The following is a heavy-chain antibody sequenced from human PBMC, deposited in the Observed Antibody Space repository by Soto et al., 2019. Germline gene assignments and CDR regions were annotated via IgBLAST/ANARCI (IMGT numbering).Heavy chain of an antibody. CDR1: GFTFSSYW. V-gene: IGHV3-7*01. CDR3: ARGGRVAYNWFAT. CDR2: IKKDGSEK. Sequence: EAQLVESGGGLVQPGGSLRVSCAVSGFTFSSYWMSWVRQAPGKGLEWVSKIKKDGSEKDYVDSVKGRFTISRDNANNSLYLHTCSLRAEDTAVYYCARGGRVAYNWFATWGQGPLVTVSS. J-gene: IGHJ5*02. D-gene: IGHD3-16*01.